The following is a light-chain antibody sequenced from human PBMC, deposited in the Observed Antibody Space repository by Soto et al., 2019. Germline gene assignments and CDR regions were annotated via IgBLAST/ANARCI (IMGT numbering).Light chain of an antibody. CDR1: QSVSSY. CDR2: DAS. V-gene: IGKV3-11*01. Sequence: EIVLTQSPATLSLSPGERATLSCRASQSVSSYLAWYQQKPGQAPRLLIYDASNRATGIPARFSGSVSGTDVTLTISSLEPEDFAVYYCQQRSNWPITFGQGTRLEIK. J-gene: IGKJ5*01. CDR3: QQRSNWPIT.